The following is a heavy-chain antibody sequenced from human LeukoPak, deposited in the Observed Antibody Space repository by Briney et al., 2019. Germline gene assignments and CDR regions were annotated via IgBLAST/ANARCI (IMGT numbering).Heavy chain of an antibody. CDR1: GGSISSYY. CDR2: IYYSGST. CDR3: ARQSTIFAPPPV. D-gene: IGHD3-9*01. V-gene: IGHV4-59*08. Sequence: SETLSLTCTVSGGSISSYYWSWIRQPPGKGLEWIGYIYYSGSTNYNPSLKSRVTISVDTSKNQFSLKLSSVTAADTAVYYCARQSTIFAPPPVWGQGTTVTVSS. J-gene: IGHJ6*02.